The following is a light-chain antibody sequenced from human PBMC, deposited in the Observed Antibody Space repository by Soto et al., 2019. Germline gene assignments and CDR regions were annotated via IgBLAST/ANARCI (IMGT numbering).Light chain of an antibody. V-gene: IGLV2-14*03. Sequence: ALTQPASVSGSPGQSITISCTGTSSDVGGYNYVSWYQHHPGKAPKLTIYDVTNRPSGVSNPFSGSKSGNTASLTISGLQPEDEADYYCSSYTTSNTRQIVFGTGTKAPGL. CDR1: SSDVGGYNY. CDR2: DVT. J-gene: IGLJ1*01. CDR3: SSYTTSNTRQIV.